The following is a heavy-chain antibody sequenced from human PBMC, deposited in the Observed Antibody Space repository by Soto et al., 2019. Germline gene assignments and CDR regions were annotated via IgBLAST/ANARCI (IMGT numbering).Heavy chain of an antibody. D-gene: IGHD3-22*01. CDR2: ISSSGNTI. CDR3: ARDYYDSSGYYYYFDY. CDR1: GFTFSDYY. Sequence: LRLSCAASGFTFSDYYMNWIRQAPGKGLEWVSYISSSGNTIYYADSMKGRFTISRDNAKNSLYLQMNSLRAEDTAVYYCARDYYDSSGYYYYFDYWGQGTLVTVS. V-gene: IGHV3-11*01. J-gene: IGHJ4*02.